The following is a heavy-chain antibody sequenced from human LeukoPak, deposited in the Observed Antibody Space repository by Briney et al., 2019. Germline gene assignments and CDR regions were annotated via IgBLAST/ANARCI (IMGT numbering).Heavy chain of an antibody. D-gene: IGHD3-3*01. V-gene: IGHV3-23*01. Sequence: GGSLRLSCAASGFTFSSYSMNWVRQAPGKGLEWVSAISGSGGSTYYADSVKGRFTISRDNSKNTLYLQMNSLRAEDTAVYYCASQWGGGITTFGVVIQIDYWGQGTLVTVSS. J-gene: IGHJ4*02. CDR2: ISGSGGST. CDR1: GFTFSSYS. CDR3: ASQWGGGITTFGVVIQIDY.